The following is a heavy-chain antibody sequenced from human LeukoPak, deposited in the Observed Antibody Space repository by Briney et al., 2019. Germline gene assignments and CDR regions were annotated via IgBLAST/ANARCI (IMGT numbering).Heavy chain of an antibody. CDR3: GAFSYYFEY. J-gene: IGHJ4*02. V-gene: IGHV3-7*05. CDR1: GFTFSTYG. Sequence: PGGSLRLSCAASGFTFSTYGMNWVRQAPGKGLEWVATIKHDGREQYYVDSVKGRFTISRDNTKNSLYLQMNSLRAEDTAVYYCGAFSYYFEYWGQGTLVTVSS. CDR2: IKHDGREQ.